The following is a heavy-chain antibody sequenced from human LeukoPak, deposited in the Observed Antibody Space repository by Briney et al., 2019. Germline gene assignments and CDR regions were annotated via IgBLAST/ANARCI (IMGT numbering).Heavy chain of an antibody. CDR1: GFTFTDYW. Sequence: GGSLRLSCAVSGFTFTDYWKNWVRQAPGKGLEWVASIRQDGGEKSYVDSVKGRFTISRDNTKSSLYLQMNSLRAEDTAVYYCARDINWVGGYWGQGTLVTVSS. V-gene: IGHV3-7*01. J-gene: IGHJ4*02. D-gene: IGHD7-27*01. CDR3: ARDINWVGGY. CDR2: IRQDGGEK.